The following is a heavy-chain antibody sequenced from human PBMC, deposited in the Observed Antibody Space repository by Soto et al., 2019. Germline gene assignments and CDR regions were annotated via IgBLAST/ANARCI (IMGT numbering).Heavy chain of an antibody. Sequence: EVQLVESGGGLVQPGGSLRLSCAASGFTVSSNYMSWVRQAPGKGLEWVSVIYSGGSTYYADSVKGRFTISRDNSKNTLYLQMTSLRAEDTAVYYCARDISGYSYGYGYWGQGTLVTVSS. CDR2: IYSGGST. CDR1: GFTVSSNY. V-gene: IGHV3-66*01. J-gene: IGHJ4*02. CDR3: ARDISGYSYGYGY. D-gene: IGHD5-18*01.